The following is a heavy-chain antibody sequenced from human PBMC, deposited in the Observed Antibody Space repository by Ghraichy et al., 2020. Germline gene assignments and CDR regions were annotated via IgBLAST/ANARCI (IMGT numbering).Heavy chain of an antibody. V-gene: IGHV3-7*03. CDR1: GFPFSNFW. Sequence: GGSLRLSCAASGFPFSNFWMRWVRQAPGQGLEWVADIKEDGSHTNYADSVRGRFTISRDNAKTSLYLQMTSLRDDDTAVYYCVRGGEWAFDEWGQGVPVTVSS. J-gene: IGHJ4*02. CDR2: IKEDGSHT. CDR3: VRGGEWAFDE. D-gene: IGHD1-26*01.